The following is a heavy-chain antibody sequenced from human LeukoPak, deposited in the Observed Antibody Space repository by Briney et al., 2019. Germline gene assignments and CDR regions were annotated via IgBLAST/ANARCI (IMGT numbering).Heavy chain of an antibody. V-gene: IGHV3-48*04. D-gene: IGHD3-3*02. Sequence: PGGSLRLSCAASGFTFSSYSMNWVRQAPGKGLEWVSYISSTGSTIYYADSVKGRFTISRDNAKNSLYLQMNSLRAEDTAVYYCAASVLADQDAFDIWGQGTMVTVSS. CDR2: ISSTGSTI. CDR1: GFTFSSYS. J-gene: IGHJ3*02. CDR3: AASVLADQDAFDI.